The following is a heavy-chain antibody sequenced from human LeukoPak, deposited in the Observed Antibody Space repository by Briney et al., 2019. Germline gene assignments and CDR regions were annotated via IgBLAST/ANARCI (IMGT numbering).Heavy chain of an antibody. V-gene: IGHV3-74*01. CDR3: TRDRYHGMDV. J-gene: IGHJ6*02. Sequence: GGSLRLSCAASGFTSSSYDMNWVRQAPGKGLVWVSRINSDGSSTSYADSVKGRFTISRDNAKNTLYLQMNSLRAEDTSVYYCTRDRYHGMDVWGQGTTVTVSS. CDR2: INSDGSST. CDR1: GFTSSSYD.